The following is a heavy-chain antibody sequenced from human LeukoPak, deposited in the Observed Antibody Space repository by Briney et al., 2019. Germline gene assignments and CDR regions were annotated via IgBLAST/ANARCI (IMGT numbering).Heavy chain of an antibody. CDR3: ADSNYWYPVDY. V-gene: IGHV3-23*01. J-gene: IGHJ4*02. CDR2: ITGSGDST. D-gene: IGHD4-11*01. Sequence: GGSLRLSCAASGFTFSSYAMRWVRQAPGKGLEWVSSITGSGDSTYYADSVKGRFTISRDNSKNNLYLQMNSLRAEDTAVYYCADSNYWYPVDYWGQGTLVTVSS. CDR1: GFTFSSYA.